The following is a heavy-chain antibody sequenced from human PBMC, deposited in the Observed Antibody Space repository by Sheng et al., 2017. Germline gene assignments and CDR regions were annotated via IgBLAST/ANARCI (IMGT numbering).Heavy chain of an antibody. J-gene: IGHJ3*02. V-gene: IGHV4-34*01. CDR1: GGSFSGYY. Sequence: QVQLQQWGAGLLKPSETLSLTCAVYGGSFSGYYWSWIRQPPGKGLEWIGEINHSGSTNYNPSLKSRVTISVDTSKNQFSLKLSSVTAADTAVYYCARGRITMVRGVIISGHAFDIWGQGTMVTVSS. CDR3: ARGRITMVRGVIISGHAFDI. D-gene: IGHD3-10*01. CDR2: INHSGST.